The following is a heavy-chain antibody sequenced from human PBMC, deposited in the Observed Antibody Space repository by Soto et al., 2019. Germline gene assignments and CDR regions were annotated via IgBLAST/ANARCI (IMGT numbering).Heavy chain of an antibody. CDR3: AKDGSSVTYYHYMDV. Sequence: LRLSCAASGFTFSSYSMNWVRQAPGKGLEWVSYISSSSSTIYYADSVKGRFTISRDNAKNSLYLQMNSLRDEDTALYYCAKDGSSVTYYHYMDVWAKGTTVTVSS. CDR2: ISSSSSTI. D-gene: IGHD3-10*01. J-gene: IGHJ6*03. CDR1: GFTFSSYS. V-gene: IGHV3-48*02.